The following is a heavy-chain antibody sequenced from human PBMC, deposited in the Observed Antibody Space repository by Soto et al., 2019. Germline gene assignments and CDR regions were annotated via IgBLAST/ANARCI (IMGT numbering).Heavy chain of an antibody. D-gene: IGHD6-13*01. J-gene: IGHJ4*02. CDR3: ARGYSSSYYFDY. Sequence: QVQLVESGGGVVQPGRSLRLSCAASGFTFSSYGMHWVRQTPGKGLEWVAVIWYDGSNKDYADSVKGRFTISRDNSKNTLYLQMNSLRAEDTAVSYCARGYSSSYYFDYWGQGTLVTVSS. CDR2: IWYDGSNK. CDR1: GFTFSSYG. V-gene: IGHV3-33*01.